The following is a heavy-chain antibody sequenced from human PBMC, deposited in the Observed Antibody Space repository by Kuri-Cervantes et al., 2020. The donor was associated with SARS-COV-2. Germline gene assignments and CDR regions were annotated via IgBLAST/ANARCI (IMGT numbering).Heavy chain of an antibody. D-gene: IGHD2-15*01. CDR2: INSDGSST. CDR3: ARDLTLGYCSGGSCYHYYYGMDV. V-gene: IGHV3-74*01. Sequence: GGSLRLSCAASGFTFSSYWMHWVRQAPGKGLVWVSRINSDGSSTSYADSVKGRFTIPRDNAKNTLYLQMNSLRAEDTAVYYCARDLTLGYCSGGSCYHYYYGMDVWGQGTTVTVSS. CDR1: GFTFSSYW. J-gene: IGHJ6*02.